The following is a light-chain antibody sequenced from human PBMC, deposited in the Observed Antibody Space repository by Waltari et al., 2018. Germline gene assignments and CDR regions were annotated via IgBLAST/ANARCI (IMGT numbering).Light chain of an antibody. J-gene: IGLJ2*01. CDR2: EVN. Sequence: QSALTQPASVSGSPGQSITISCTGTSSDVGTYNLVSWYQHHPGKAPGVMIYEVNKRPSVVSNRFSGSKSGNTASLTISGLQAEDEADYYCCSYAGSTSSVLFGGGTKLTVL. CDR1: SSDVGTYNL. CDR3: CSYAGSTSSVL. V-gene: IGLV2-23*02.